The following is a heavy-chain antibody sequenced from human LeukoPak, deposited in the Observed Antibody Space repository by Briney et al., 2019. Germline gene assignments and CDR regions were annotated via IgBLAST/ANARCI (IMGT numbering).Heavy chain of an antibody. CDR1: GGSISSGDYY. V-gene: IGHV4-30-4*01. J-gene: IGHJ6*02. Sequence: PSETLSLTCTVSGGSISSGDYYWSWIRQPPGKGLEWIGYIYYSGSTYYNPSLKSRVTISVDTSKNQFSLKLGSVTAADTAVYYCAPVDTDKYYYYGMDVWGQGTTVTVSS. CDR3: APVDTDKYYYYGMDV. CDR2: IYYSGST. D-gene: IGHD5-18*01.